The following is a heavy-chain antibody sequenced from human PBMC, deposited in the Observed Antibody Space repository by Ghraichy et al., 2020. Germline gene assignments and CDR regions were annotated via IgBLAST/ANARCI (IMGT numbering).Heavy chain of an antibody. CDR2: TYYRSKRFN. CDR3: VRDRNWGGYYYGMDV. V-gene: IGHV6-1*01. D-gene: IGHD7-27*01. J-gene: IGHJ6*02. Sequence: SQTLSLTCGISGDSVSSNSAAWNWIRQSPSRGLEWLGKTYYRSKRFNDYAVSVKSRVTLNPDTSENQFSLQLKSVTPEDTAVYYCVRDRNWGGYYYGMDVWGQGTTVTVSS. CDR1: GDSVSSNSAA.